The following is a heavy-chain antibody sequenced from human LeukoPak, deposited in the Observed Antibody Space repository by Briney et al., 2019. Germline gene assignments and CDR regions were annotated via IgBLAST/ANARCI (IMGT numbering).Heavy chain of an antibody. CDR2: IYYSGST. Sequence: SSETLSLTCTVSGGSISSYYWSWIRQPPGKGLEWIGYIYYSGSTNYNPSLKSRVTISVDTSKNQFSLKLSSVTAADTAVYYCARVGVGATWYFDYWGQGTLVTVSS. CDR1: GGSISSYY. V-gene: IGHV4-59*01. CDR3: ARVGVGATWYFDY. D-gene: IGHD1-26*01. J-gene: IGHJ4*02.